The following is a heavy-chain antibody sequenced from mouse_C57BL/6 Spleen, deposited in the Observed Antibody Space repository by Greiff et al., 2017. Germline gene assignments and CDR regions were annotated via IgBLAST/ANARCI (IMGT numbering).Heavy chain of an antibody. Sequence: QVQLQQSGAELVRPGASVTLSCKASGYTFTDYEMHWVKQTPVHGLEWIGAIDPKTGGTAYNQKFKGKAILTADKSSSTAYMALRSLTSEYSAVYYCTRDYYGSSYDYWGQGTTLTVSS. D-gene: IGHD1-1*01. CDR2: IDPKTGGT. CDR3: TRDYYGSSYDY. J-gene: IGHJ2*01. CDR1: GYTFTDYE. V-gene: IGHV1-15*01.